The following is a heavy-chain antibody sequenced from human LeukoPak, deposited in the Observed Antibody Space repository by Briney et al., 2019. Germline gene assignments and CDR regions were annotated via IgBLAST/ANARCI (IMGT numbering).Heavy chain of an antibody. Sequence: ETLSLTCTVSGGSIRSSYYYWGWIRQAPGKGLVWVSRINSDGSSTSYADSVKGRFTISRDNAKNTLYLQMNSLRAEDTAVYYCAREGGAYYFDYWGQGTLVTVSS. CDR2: INSDGSST. J-gene: IGHJ4*02. CDR1: GGSIRSSYYY. V-gene: IGHV3-74*01. CDR3: AREGGAYYFDY. D-gene: IGHD3-16*01.